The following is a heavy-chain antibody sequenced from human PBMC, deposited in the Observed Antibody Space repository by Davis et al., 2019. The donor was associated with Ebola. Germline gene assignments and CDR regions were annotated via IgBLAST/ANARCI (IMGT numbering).Heavy chain of an antibody. CDR1: GYTFTNNG. Sequence: ASVKVSCKASGYTFTNNGIMWVRQAPGQGLEWMGWISPQNGNTNYAQKLQGRVTMTTDTSTSTAYMELRSLRSDDTAVYYCARDLRRQLVRLPLDYWGQGTLVTVSS. J-gene: IGHJ4*02. CDR2: ISPQNGNT. CDR3: ARDLRRQLVRLPLDY. D-gene: IGHD6-6*01. V-gene: IGHV1-18*01.